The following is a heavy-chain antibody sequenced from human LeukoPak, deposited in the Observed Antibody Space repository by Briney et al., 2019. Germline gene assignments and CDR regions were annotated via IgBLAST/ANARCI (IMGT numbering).Heavy chain of an antibody. V-gene: IGHV1-18*01. D-gene: IGHD3-10*01. CDR2: ISAYNGNT. CDR1: GYTFTSYG. Sequence: ASVKVSCKASGYTFTSYGISWVRQAPGQGLEWMGWISAYNGNTNYAQKLQGRVTMTTDTSTSTAYMELSSLRSEDTAVYYCATEPFLTDMVRGVIQHYFDYWGQGTLVTVSS. CDR3: ATEPFLTDMVRGVIQHYFDY. J-gene: IGHJ4*02.